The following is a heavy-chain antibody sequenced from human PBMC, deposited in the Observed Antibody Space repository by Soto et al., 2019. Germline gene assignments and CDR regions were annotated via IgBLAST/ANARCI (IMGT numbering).Heavy chain of an antibody. CDR2: ITSGGSNK. Sequence: PGGSLRLSCAASGFTFSSYSMTWVRQAPGKGLEWVSSITSGGSNKYYADSVKGRFTISRDNSKNTLYLQMNSLRAEDTAVYYCEKEPDDYGDYNWFDPWGQGTLVTVSS. J-gene: IGHJ5*02. CDR3: EKEPDDYGDYNWFDP. D-gene: IGHD4-17*01. V-gene: IGHV3-21*01. CDR1: GFTFSSYS.